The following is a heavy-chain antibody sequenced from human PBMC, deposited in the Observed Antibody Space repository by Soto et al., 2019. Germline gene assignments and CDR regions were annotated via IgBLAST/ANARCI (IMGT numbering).Heavy chain of an antibody. V-gene: IGHV4-34*01. D-gene: IGHD6-13*01. CDR2: INHSGST. CDR1: GGSFSGYY. J-gene: IGHJ5*02. CDR3: ARGLHCIAGPCLNWFDP. Sequence: SETLSLTCAVYGGSFSGYYWSWIRQPPGKGLEWIGEINHSGSTNYNPSLKSRVTISVDTSKNQFSLKLSSVTAADTAVYYCARGLHCIAGPCLNWFDPWGQGTLVTVSS.